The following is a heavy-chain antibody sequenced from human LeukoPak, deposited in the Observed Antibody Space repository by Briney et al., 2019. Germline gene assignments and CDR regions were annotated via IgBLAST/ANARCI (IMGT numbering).Heavy chain of an antibody. Sequence: ASVKVSCKASGYSFAGYFIHWVRQAPGQGLEWMGCIDPNSGDTKYAQKFQGRVSMPRDTSTRTAYTELSRLRSDDTAVYFCARSGSTGYSLDYWGQGTLVTVSS. CDR2: IDPNSGDT. J-gene: IGHJ4*02. V-gene: IGHV1-2*02. D-gene: IGHD3-22*01. CDR1: GYSFAGYF. CDR3: ARSGSTGYSLDY.